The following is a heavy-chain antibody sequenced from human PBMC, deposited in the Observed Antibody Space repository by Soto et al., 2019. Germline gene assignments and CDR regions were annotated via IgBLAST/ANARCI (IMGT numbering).Heavy chain of an antibody. J-gene: IGHJ5*02. CDR3: EKVHEPSRSLST. CDR1: GFTFSSYG. Sequence: GGSLRLSCAASGFTFSSYGMHWVRQAPGKGLEWVAVISYDGSNKYYADSVKGRFSISRDNSKNTLYLQMNSLRAEDTAVYYCEKVHEPSRSLSTWGQGTLITVSS. V-gene: IGHV3-30*18. D-gene: IGHD6-6*01. CDR2: ISYDGSNK.